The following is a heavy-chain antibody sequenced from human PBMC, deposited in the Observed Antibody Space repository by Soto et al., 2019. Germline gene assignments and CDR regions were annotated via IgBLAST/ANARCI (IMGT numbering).Heavy chain of an antibody. Sequence: ASVKVSCKASGYTFTSYGISWVRQAPGQGLEWMRRISAYNGNTNYAQKLQGRVTMTTDTSTSTAYMELRSLRSDDTAVYYCARGNYDFWSGYYTLNYYYYYMDVWGKGTTVTVSS. CDR1: GYTFTSYG. CDR2: ISAYNGNT. V-gene: IGHV1-18*01. J-gene: IGHJ6*03. D-gene: IGHD3-3*01. CDR3: ARGNYDFWSGYYTLNYYYYYMDV.